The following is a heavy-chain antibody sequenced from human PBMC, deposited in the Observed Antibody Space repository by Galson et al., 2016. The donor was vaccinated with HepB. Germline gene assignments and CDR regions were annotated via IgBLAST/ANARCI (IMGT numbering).Heavy chain of an antibody. Sequence: SVKVSCKASGGTFSSYAISWVRQAPGQGLEWMGAIIPIFGTTDYTQKFQGTVTITADESTSTAYMELSSLRSEDTAVYYCARSDTWIAGVIMSALDVWGQRTTVTVSS. J-gene: IGHJ6*02. CDR2: IIPIFGTT. CDR1: GGTFSSYA. CDR3: ARSDTWIAGVIMSALDV. V-gene: IGHV1-69*13. D-gene: IGHD3-10*01.